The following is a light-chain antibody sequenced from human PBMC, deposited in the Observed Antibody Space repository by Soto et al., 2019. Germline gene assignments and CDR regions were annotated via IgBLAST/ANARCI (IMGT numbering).Light chain of an antibody. CDR1: QSISTS. V-gene: IGKV1-39*01. Sequence: DIQMTQSPSSLSASVGDRVTITCRASQSISTSLRWFQQKPGRAPKLLISDASTFQSGVPSRFSGSGVGTDFTLTISSLQHEDFVAYYCLPNDNVHRTFGQGTNLDIK. CDR3: LPNDNVHRT. J-gene: IGKJ2*01. CDR2: DAS.